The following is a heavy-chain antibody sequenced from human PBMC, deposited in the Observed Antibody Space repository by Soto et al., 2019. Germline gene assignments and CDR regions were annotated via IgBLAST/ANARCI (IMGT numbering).Heavy chain of an antibody. CDR1: GGTFSSYA. CDR3: AGRDGSPQDDAFDI. Sequence: ASVKVSCKASGGTFSSYAISWVRQAPGQGLEWMGGIIPIFGTANYAQKFQGRVTITADESTSTAYMELSSLRSEDTAVYYCAGRDGSPQDDAFDIWGQGTMVTVSS. CDR2: IIPIFGTA. J-gene: IGHJ3*02. D-gene: IGHD5-12*01. V-gene: IGHV1-69*13.